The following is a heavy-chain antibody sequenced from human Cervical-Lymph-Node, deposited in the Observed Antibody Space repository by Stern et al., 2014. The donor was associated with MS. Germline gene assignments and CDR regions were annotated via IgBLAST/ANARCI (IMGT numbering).Heavy chain of an antibody. CDR2: ISSNGTYI. J-gene: IGHJ4*02. D-gene: IGHD2/OR15-2a*01. CDR3: ARRGGIYDVDY. V-gene: IGHV3-21*01. Sequence: EVQLVESGAGLVKPGRSLRLSCAASGFTFSDYSMNWVRQAPGKGPEWVSSISSNGTYITHADSVKRRFTVPKDNATKPLFLQLNRLRAEDTAVYYCARRGGIYDVDYWGQGTLVIVSS. CDR1: GFTFSDYS.